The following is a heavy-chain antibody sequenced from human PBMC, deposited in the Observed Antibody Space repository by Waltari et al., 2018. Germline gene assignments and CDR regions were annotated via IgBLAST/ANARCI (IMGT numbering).Heavy chain of an antibody. D-gene: IGHD5-12*01. V-gene: IGHV4-59*11. CDR3: ARVAQMATLLDY. CDR2: IYYSGST. Sequence: QVQLQESGPGLVKPSETLSLTCTVSGGSISSHYWSWIRQPPGKGLEWIGYIYYSGSTNYNPSLKSRVTISVDTSKNQFSLKLSSVTAVDTAVYYCARVAQMATLLDYWGQGTLVTVSS. J-gene: IGHJ4*02. CDR1: GGSISSHY.